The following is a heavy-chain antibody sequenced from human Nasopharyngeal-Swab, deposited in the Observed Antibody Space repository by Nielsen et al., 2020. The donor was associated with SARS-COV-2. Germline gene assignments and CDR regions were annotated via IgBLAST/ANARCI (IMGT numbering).Heavy chain of an antibody. CDR3: AREGQIFGVVDYYYYGLDV. Sequence: GGSLRLSCAASGFTFSSYSMNWVRQAPGKGLEWVSSISSSSSYIYYADSVKGRFTISRDNAKNSLYLQMNSLRDEDTAVYYCAREGQIFGVVDYYYYGLDVWGQGTTVTVSS. J-gene: IGHJ6*02. V-gene: IGHV3-21*01. D-gene: IGHD3-3*01. CDR1: GFTFSSYS. CDR2: ISSSSSYI.